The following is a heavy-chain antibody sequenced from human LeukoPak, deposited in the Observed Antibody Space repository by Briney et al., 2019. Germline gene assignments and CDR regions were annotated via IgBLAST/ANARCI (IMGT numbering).Heavy chain of an antibody. CDR3: ARDWGNWDFDY. CDR1: GFTFSSYS. Sequence: GGSLRLSCAASGFTFSSYSMNWVRQAPGKGLEWVSSISSLSNYLYYADSVKGRFTVSRDNANNSLYLQMNSLRAEDTAVYYCARDWGNWDFDYWGQGTLVTVSS. D-gene: IGHD3-16*01. CDR2: ISSLSNYL. V-gene: IGHV3-21*01. J-gene: IGHJ4*02.